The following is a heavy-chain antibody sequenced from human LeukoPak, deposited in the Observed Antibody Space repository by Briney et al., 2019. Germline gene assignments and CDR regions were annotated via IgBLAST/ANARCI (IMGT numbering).Heavy chain of an antibody. CDR1: GFIFSSYN. V-gene: IGHV3-48*02. CDR2: FRRWSSYI. CDR3: ARDKGTYSNKYYFDY. Sequence: GGSLRLSCAVSGFIFSSYNMLWVRQAPGRGLERVSYFRRWSSYILYADSVKGRFTISRDNAKNLLHLQMNSLRDEDTAVYYCARDKGTYSNKYYFDYWGQGTLVTVSS. D-gene: IGHD1-26*01. J-gene: IGHJ4*02.